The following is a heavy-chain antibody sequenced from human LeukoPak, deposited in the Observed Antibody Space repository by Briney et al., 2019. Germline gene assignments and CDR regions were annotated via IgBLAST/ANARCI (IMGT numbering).Heavy chain of an antibody. Sequence: SETLSLTCAVYGGSFSGYYWSWIRQPPGKGLEWIGEINHSGSTNYNPSLKSRVTISVDTSKNQFSLKLSSVTAADTAVYYCARGERRNAFDPWGQGTLVTVSS. D-gene: IGHD1-26*01. J-gene: IGHJ5*02. CDR1: GGSFSGYY. CDR3: ARGERRNAFDP. CDR2: INHSGST. V-gene: IGHV4-34*01.